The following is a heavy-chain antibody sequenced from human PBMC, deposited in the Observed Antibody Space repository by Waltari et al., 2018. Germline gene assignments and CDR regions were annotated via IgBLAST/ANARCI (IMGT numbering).Heavy chain of an antibody. D-gene: IGHD5-18*01. CDR3: ARDGGYSYGYIGY. V-gene: IGHV4-61*02. J-gene: IGHJ4*02. Sequence: QVQLQESGPGLVKPSQTLSLTCTVPGGSISSGTYYWSWIRQPAGKGLEWIGRIYSNGKTNYNPSLNSRVTISVDTSKNQYSLKLSSVSAADTAVYYCARDGGYSYGYIGYWGQGTLVTVSS. CDR2: IYSNGKT. CDR1: GGSISSGTYY.